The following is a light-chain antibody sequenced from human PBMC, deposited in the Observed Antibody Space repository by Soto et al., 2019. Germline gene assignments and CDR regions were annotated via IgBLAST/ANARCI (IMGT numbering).Light chain of an antibody. V-gene: IGLV2-14*01. CDR2: DVS. CDR1: SSDVGAYNY. Sequence: SALTQPACVSGSPGQSITISCTGTSSDVGAYNYVSWYQQDPGKAPKVMTYDVSNRPSGASHRFSASKSGNTASLTISGLQADDEADYYCTSYTTTSTYVFGTGTKVTVL. CDR3: TSYTTTSTYV. J-gene: IGLJ1*01.